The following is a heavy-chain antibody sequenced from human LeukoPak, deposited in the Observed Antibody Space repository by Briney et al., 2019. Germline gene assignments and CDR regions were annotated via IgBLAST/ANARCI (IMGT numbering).Heavy chain of an antibody. CDR1: GGSISSYY. D-gene: IGHD1-26*01. CDR3: ARDPLGPTTVAFDI. CDR2: IYYSGST. V-gene: IGHV4-59*01. J-gene: IGHJ3*02. Sequence: SETLSLTCTVSGGSISSYYWSWIRQPPGKGLEWIGYIYYSGSTNYNPSLKSRVTISVDTSKNQFSLKLSSVTAADTAVYYCARDPLGPTTVAFDIWGQGTMVTVSS.